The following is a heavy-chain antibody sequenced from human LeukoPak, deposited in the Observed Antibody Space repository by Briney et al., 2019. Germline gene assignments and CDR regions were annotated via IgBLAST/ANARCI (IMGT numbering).Heavy chain of an antibody. J-gene: IGHJ4*02. CDR3: AKDGYYGSGSFPDY. CDR1: GFTFSSYG. D-gene: IGHD3-10*01. Sequence: GRSLRLSCAASGFTFSSYGMHWVRQAPGKGLEWVAALSHDGSNEYYADSVKGRFTISRDNSKNTLYLQMNSLRAEDRAVYYCAKDGYYGSGSFPDYWGQGTLVTVYS. CDR2: LSHDGSNE. V-gene: IGHV3-30*18.